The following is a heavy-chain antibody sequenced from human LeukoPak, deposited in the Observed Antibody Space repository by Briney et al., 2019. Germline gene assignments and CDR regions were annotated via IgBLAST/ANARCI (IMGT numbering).Heavy chain of an antibody. J-gene: IGHJ2*01. V-gene: IGHV4-34*01. CDR2: ISHTGRT. CDR1: DGPFSSFY. CDR3: VRGVSIAARYFDL. Sequence: SETLSLTCAVYDGPFSSFYWTWIRQPPGKGLEWIGEISHTGRTNYNPSLKTRVTISVDTSKNQFPLNPTSVTPADAAMYYCVRGVSIAARYFDLWGRGTLVAVSS. D-gene: IGHD6-25*01.